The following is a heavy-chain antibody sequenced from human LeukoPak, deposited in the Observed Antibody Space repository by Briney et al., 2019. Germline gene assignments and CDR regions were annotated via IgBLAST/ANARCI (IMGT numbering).Heavy chain of an antibody. CDR1: GFTFRSHA. CDR3: AKEPTTMVRGYYDY. Sequence: GGSLRLSCAASGFTFRSHAMSWVRQAPGKGLEWVSAISSSGGSTYYADSVKGRFTISRDNSRNTLYLQMNSLRAEDTAVYYCAKEPTTMVRGYYDYWGQGTLVTVSS. J-gene: IGHJ4*02. D-gene: IGHD3-10*01. CDR2: ISSSGGST. V-gene: IGHV3-23*01.